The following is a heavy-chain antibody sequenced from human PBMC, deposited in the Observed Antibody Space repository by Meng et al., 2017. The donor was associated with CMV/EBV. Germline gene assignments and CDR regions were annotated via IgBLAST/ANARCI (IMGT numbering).Heavy chain of an antibody. Sequence: SETLSLTCAVSGGSISSSNWWSWVRQPPGKGLEWIGEIYHSGSTNYNPSLKSRVTISVDKSKNQFSLKLSSVTAADTAVYYCARERRMVRGALAVWGQGTTVTVSS. CDR2: IYHSGST. CDR1: GGSISSSNW. V-gene: IGHV4-4*02. D-gene: IGHD3-10*01. CDR3: ARERRMVRGALAV. J-gene: IGHJ6*02.